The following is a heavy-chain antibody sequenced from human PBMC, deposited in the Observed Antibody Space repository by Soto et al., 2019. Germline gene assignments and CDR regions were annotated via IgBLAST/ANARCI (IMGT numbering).Heavy chain of an antibody. CDR2: ISYDGSNK. CDR1: GFTFSSYG. D-gene: IGHD6-19*01. Sequence: QVQLVESGGGVVQPGRSLRLSCAASGFTFSSYGMHWVRQAPGKGLEWVAVISYDGSNKYYADSLKGRFTVSRDNSKNTLYLQMSSLRAEDTAVYYCVKDGSSGWPYYYGMDVWGHGTTVTVSS. J-gene: IGHJ6*02. V-gene: IGHV3-30*18. CDR3: VKDGSSGWPYYYGMDV.